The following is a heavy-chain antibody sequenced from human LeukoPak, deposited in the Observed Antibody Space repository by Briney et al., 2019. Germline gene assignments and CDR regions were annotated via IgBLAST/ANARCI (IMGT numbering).Heavy chain of an antibody. CDR2: ISSSGSTI. D-gene: IGHD4-17*01. V-gene: IGHV3-48*03. CDR1: GFTLSSYE. CDR3: ARGLYGDFAFDI. J-gene: IGHJ3*02. Sequence: PGGSLRLSCAAWGFTLSSYEMRWVSQAAGKGREGVSYISSSGSTIYYAHSVKRRFTISRDNAKNSLYLQMNSLRAEDTAVYYCARGLYGDFAFDIWGQGTMVTVSS.